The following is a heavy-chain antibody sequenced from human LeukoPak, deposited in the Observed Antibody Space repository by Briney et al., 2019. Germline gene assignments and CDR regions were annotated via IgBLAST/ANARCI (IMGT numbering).Heavy chain of an antibody. CDR2: ISGNGGGT. J-gene: IGHJ4*02. D-gene: IGHD5-12*01. Sequence: GGSLRLSCAASGFTFSSYAMSWARQAPGKGLEWVSGISGNGGGTYYADSVKGRFTISRDNAKNSLYLQMNSLRAEDTAVYYCARGGYSGYELDYWGQGTLVTVSS. CDR1: GFTFSSYA. V-gene: IGHV3-23*01. CDR3: ARGGYSGYELDY.